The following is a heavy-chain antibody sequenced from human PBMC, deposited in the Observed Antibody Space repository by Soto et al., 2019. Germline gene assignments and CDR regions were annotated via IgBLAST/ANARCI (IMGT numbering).Heavy chain of an antibody. CDR1: GYSFTSYW. Sequence: PGESLKISCKGSGYSFTSYWIGWVRQMPGKGLEWMGIIYPGDSDTRYSPSFQGQVTISADKSISTAYLQWSSLKASDTAMYYCVKVTTLRYYYYGMDVWGQGTTVTVSS. CDR2: IYPGDSDT. V-gene: IGHV5-51*01. J-gene: IGHJ6*02. D-gene: IGHD4-17*01. CDR3: VKVTTLRYYYYGMDV.